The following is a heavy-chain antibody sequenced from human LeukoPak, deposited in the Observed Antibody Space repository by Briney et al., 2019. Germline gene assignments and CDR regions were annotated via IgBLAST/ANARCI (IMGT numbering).Heavy chain of an antibody. CDR2: IYSGGST. Sequence: GGSLRLSCAASGFSVSSYYMNWVRQAPGKGLEGVSVIYSGGSTYYADSVKGRFTLSRDSSKNTLYLQMNSLRAEDTAVYHCARWSGDGFDIWGQGTMVAVSS. D-gene: IGHD1-14*01. CDR3: ARWSGDGFDI. V-gene: IGHV3-66*01. J-gene: IGHJ3*02. CDR1: GFSVSSYY.